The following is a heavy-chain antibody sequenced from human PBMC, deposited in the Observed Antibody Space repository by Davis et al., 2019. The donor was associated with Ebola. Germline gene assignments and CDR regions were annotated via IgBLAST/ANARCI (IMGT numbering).Heavy chain of an antibody. V-gene: IGHV4-59*01. CDR2: IYYSGST. D-gene: IGHD5-24*01. Sequence: ESLKISCAASGFTFSNAWMSWIRQPPGKGLEWIGYIYYSGSTNYNPSLKSRVTISIDTSKNQFSLEVRSVTAADTAFYYCVRGSDAYKTGYWGQGTLVTVSS. CDR3: VRGSDAYKTGY. J-gene: IGHJ4*02. CDR1: GFTFSNAW.